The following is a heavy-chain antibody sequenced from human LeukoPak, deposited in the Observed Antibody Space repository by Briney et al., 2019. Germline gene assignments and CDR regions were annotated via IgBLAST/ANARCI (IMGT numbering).Heavy chain of an antibody. CDR1: GGTFSSYA. CDR2: IIPIFGTA. J-gene: IGHJ6*03. Sequence: GSSVKVSCKASGGTFSSYAISWVRQAPGQGLKWMGGIIPIFGTANYAQKFQGRVTITTDESTSTAYMELSSLRSEDTAVYYCARVPDGDYPLYYYYMDVWGKGTTATVSS. V-gene: IGHV1-69*05. D-gene: IGHD4-17*01. CDR3: ARVPDGDYPLYYYYMDV.